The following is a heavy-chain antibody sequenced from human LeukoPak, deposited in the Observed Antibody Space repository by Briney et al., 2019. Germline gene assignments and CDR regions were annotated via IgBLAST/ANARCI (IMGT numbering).Heavy chain of an antibody. CDR2: ISAYNGNT. J-gene: IGHJ6*02. D-gene: IGHD4-11*01. CDR3: ARDSRTTVTKVDYYYYYGMDV. V-gene: IGHV1-18*01. CDR1: GYTFTSYG. Sequence: VAPVKVSCKASGYTFTSYGISWVRQAPGQGLEWMGWISAYNGNTNYAQKLQGRVTMTTDTSTSTAYMELRSLRSDDTAVYYCARDSRTTVTKVDYYYYYGMDVWGQGTTVTVSS.